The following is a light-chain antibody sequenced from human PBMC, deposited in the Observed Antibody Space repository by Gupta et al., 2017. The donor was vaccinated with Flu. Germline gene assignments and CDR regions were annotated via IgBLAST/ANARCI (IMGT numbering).Light chain of an antibody. Sequence: TAVITCTGEAYNIGDQGVAWLQQYQGHPPKLLSHRDNSRPSGIPQRFSASRSGNRASLTIADLQPDDEADYYCIAWDIRGFVWMFGGGTKLTVL. V-gene: IGLV10-54*04. J-gene: IGLJ3*02. CDR3: IAWDIRGFVWM. CDR1: AYNIGDQG. CDR2: RDN.